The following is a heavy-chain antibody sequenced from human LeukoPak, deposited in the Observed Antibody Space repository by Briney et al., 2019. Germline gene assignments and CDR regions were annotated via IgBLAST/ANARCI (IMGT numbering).Heavy chain of an antibody. D-gene: IGHD2-2*01. V-gene: IGHV1-69*13. J-gene: IGHJ6*02. CDR1: GGTFRSYG. CDR3: ARGLYCSSSTSCYDYGMDV. Sequence: SVKVSCKASGGTFRSYGLNWVRQAPGQGLEWMGGFIPILGTAKYAQKLQGRVTITADESTSTGYMELSSLRYEDTAVYYCARGLYCSSSTSCYDYGMDVWGQGTTVTVSS. CDR2: FIPILGTA.